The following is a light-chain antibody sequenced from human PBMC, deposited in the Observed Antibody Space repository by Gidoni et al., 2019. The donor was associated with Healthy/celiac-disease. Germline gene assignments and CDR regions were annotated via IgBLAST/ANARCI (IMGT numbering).Light chain of an antibody. CDR1: SSNIGAGYD. Sequence: QSVLTQPPSVSVAPGQRVTLSCTGSSSNIGAGYDVHWYQQLPGTAPKLLIYGNSNRPSGVPDRFSGSKSGTSASLAITGLQAEDEADYYCQSYDSSLSARYVFGTGTKVTVL. J-gene: IGLJ1*01. CDR2: GNS. V-gene: IGLV1-40*01. CDR3: QSYDSSLSARYV.